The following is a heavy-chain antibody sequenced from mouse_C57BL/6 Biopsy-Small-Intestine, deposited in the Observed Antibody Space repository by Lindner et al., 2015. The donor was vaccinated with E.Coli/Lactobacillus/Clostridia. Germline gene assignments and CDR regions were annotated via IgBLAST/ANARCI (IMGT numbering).Heavy chain of an antibody. CDR1: GYSFTDYY. D-gene: IGHD2-3*01. J-gene: IGHJ3*01. V-gene: IGHV1-42*01. CDR3: ARRGGYYPFAN. Sequence: VQLQESGPELVKPGASVKISCKASGYSFTDYYMNWVKQSPDKSLEWVGEINPSTGGTTYSQKFKAKATLTVDKSSNTAYMQLKSLTSEDSAVYYCARRGGYYPFANWGQGTLVSVSA. CDR2: INPSTGGT.